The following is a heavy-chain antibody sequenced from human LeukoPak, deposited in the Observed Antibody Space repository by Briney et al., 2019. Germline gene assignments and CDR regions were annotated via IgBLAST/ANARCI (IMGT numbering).Heavy chain of an antibody. D-gene: IGHD3-3*01. V-gene: IGHV3-74*01. Sequence: GGSLRLSCAAPGFTFSSYWMHWVRQAPGKGLVWVSRINSDGSSTSYADSVKGRFTISRDNAKNTLYLQMNSLRAEDTAVYYCARAEYYDFWSGYYPREDVWGQGTTVTVSS. CDR3: ARAEYYDFWSGYYPREDV. J-gene: IGHJ6*02. CDR1: GFTFSSYW. CDR2: INSDGSST.